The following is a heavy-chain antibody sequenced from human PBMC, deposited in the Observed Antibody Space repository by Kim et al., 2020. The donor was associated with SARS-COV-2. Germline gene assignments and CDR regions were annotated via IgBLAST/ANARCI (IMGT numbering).Heavy chain of an antibody. D-gene: IGHD3-3*01. J-gene: IGHJ4*02. Sequence: VSLRLSCAASGFTFSSYWMSWVRQAPGKGLEWVANIYQDGHEKHYVDSVKGRFTISRDNAKNSLYLQMNSLRDEDMAVYYCARVGWDFWSHSTTYSFDFWGQGTLVTVS. CDR2: IYQDGHEK. CDR3: ARVGWDFWSHSTTYSFDF. V-gene: IGHV3-7*01. CDR1: GFTFSSYW.